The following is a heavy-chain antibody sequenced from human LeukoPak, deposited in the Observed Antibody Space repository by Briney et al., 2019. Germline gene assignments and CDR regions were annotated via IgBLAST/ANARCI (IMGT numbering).Heavy chain of an antibody. D-gene: IGHD6-19*01. CDR2: SRNKARSYTT. J-gene: IGHJ4*02. V-gene: IGHV3-72*01. CDR3: ARVGSVAASDYLDN. CDR1: GLTFSDYF. Sequence: GGSLRLSCAASGLTFSDYFLDWVRQAPGKGLEWVGRSRNKARSYTTEFAASVKGRFSISRDESRNSMYLQMSSLRTDDTAVYYCARVGSVAASDYLDNWGQGTLVTVSS.